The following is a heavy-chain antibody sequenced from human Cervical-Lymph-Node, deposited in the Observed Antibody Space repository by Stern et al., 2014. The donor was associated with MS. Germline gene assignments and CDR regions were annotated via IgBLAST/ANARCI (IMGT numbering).Heavy chain of an antibody. CDR2: ITRPLGTA. D-gene: IGHD3-10*01. J-gene: IGHJ5*02. CDR1: GD. CDR3: ATGAGDNWFDP. Sequence: VQLVQSGADVMQPGYSVRVSCKASGDISWLRQAPGQGLEYRGGITRPLGTAHCTQRFQGKLTITADKSTNTTYMELGNLRSDDTAIYYCATGAGDNWFDPWGQGTLVSVSS. V-gene: IGHV1-69*06.